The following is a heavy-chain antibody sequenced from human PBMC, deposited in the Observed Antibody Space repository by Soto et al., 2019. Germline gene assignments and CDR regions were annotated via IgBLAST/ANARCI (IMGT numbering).Heavy chain of an antibody. CDR3: ASCNADFDY. CDR2: INPSGGST. V-gene: IGHV1-46*01. CDR1: EYTFTNYY. Sequence: VQLVQSGAEVKKPGASVEVSCKASEYTFTNYYMHWVRQAPGQGLEWMGIINPSGGSTSYAQKFQGRVTMTRDTSTSTVYMELSSLRSEDTAVYYCASCNADFDYWGQGTLVTVSS. D-gene: IGHD2-15*01. J-gene: IGHJ4*02.